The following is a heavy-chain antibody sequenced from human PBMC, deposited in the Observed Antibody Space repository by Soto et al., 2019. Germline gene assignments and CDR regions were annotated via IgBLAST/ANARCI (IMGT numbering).Heavy chain of an antibody. CDR3: ARVGGCSSTSCPYYYYYYGMDV. D-gene: IGHD2-2*01. Sequence: ASVKVSCKASGYTFTSYAMHWVRQAPGQRLEWMGWISAGNGNTKYSQKFQGRVTITRDTSASTAYMELSSLRSEDTAVYYCARVGGCSSTSCPYYYYYYGMDVWGQGTTVTV. V-gene: IGHV1-3*01. CDR1: GYTFTSYA. CDR2: ISAGNGNT. J-gene: IGHJ6*02.